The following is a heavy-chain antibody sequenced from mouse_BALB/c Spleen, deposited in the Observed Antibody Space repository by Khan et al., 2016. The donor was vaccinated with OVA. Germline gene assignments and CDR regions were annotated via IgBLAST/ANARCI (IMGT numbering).Heavy chain of an antibody. CDR1: GYSFTGYF. CDR2: INPHIGET. Sequence: EVHLVESGPELVKPGASVKISCKASGYSFTGYFMNWVMQSHGKSLEWIGRINPHIGETFYNQKFKGKATLTVDESSSTAHLELRSLASEDSAGYYCARIYGSDFVYWGQGTTLTVSS. J-gene: IGHJ2*01. CDR3: ARIYGSDFVY. V-gene: IGHV1-20*02. D-gene: IGHD1-1*01.